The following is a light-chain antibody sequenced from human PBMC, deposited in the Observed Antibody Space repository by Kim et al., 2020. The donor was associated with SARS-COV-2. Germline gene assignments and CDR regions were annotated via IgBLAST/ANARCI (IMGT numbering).Light chain of an antibody. CDR2: DVS. J-gene: IGLJ3*02. CDR1: ISDVGGYNY. Sequence: SVTISCTGTISDVGGYNYVSWYQQHPGKAPKLMIYDVSKRPSGVPDRFSGSKSGNTASLTISGLQAEDEADYYCCSYAGSYTWVFGGGTQLTVL. V-gene: IGLV2-11*01. CDR3: CSYAGSYTWV.